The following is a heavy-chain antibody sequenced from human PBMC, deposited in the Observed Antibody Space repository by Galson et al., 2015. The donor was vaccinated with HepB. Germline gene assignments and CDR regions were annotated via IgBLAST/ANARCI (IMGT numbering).Heavy chain of an antibody. Sequence: SLRLSCAASGFTLSSYGMHWVRQAPGKGLEWVAVIWYEGSNKYYADSVKGRFTISRDNSKNTLYLQMNSLRAEDTAVYYCARDPKGYSHGYPDYWGQGTLVTVSS. J-gene: IGHJ4*02. V-gene: IGHV3-33*01. CDR2: IWYEGSNK. CDR1: GFTLSSYG. CDR3: ARDPKGYSHGYPDY. D-gene: IGHD5-18*01.